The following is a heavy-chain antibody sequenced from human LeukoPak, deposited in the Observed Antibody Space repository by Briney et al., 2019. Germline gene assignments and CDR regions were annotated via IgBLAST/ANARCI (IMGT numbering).Heavy chain of an antibody. D-gene: IGHD6-13*01. CDR3: ARGSSSWSNWFDP. V-gene: IGHV3-30*04. CDR2: ISYDGSNK. Sequence: GGSRRLSCAASGFTFSSNAMHWVRQAPGKGLEWVAVISYDGSNKYYADSVKGRFTISRDNSENTLYLQMNSLRAEDTAVYYCARGSSSWSNWFDPWGQGTLVTVSS. J-gene: IGHJ5*02. CDR1: GFTFSSNA.